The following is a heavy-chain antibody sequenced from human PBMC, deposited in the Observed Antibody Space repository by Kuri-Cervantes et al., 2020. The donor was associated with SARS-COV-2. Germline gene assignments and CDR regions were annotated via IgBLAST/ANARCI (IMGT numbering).Heavy chain of an antibody. CDR2: FYYSGIT. Sequence: ESLKISCTVSGGSISSYYWSWIRQPPGKGLEWIGYFYYSGITNYNPSLKNRVTMSVDTSKNQFYLNLSSVTAADTAVYYCARLIGDPVLPVERYYFDLWGQGTLVTVSS. J-gene: IGHJ4*02. CDR3: ARLIGDPVLPVERYYFDL. V-gene: IGHV4-59*08. D-gene: IGHD3-16*01. CDR1: GGSISSYY.